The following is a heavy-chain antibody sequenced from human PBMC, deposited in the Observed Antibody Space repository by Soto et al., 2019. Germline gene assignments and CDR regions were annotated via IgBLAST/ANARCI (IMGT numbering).Heavy chain of an antibody. J-gene: IGHJ6*03. CDR3: ARDRSGYSGYDYYYYYYYMDV. Sequence: ASVKVSCKASGYTFTSYGISWVRQAPGQGLEWMGWISAYNGNTNYAQKLQGRVTMTTDTSTSTAYMELRSLRSDDTAVYYCARDRSGYSGYDYYYYYYYMDVWGKGTTVTVSS. V-gene: IGHV1-18*01. CDR2: ISAYNGNT. D-gene: IGHD5-12*01. CDR1: GYTFTSYG.